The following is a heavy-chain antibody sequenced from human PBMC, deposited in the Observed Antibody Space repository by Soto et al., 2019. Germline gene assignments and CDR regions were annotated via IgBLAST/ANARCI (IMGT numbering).Heavy chain of an antibody. Sequence: QVRLVESGGGVVQPGTSLRLSCAASGFTFSDYVIHWVRQAAGKGLEWVASMTYDGATEYYADSVKGRFTMSGDNSKRALSLQMNSLRPDDTAVYYCARVRISIAVNEAVDVWGKWTTVTVSS. V-gene: IGHV3-30*14. J-gene: IGHJ3*01. CDR2: MTYDGATE. CDR3: ARVRISIAVNEAVDV. D-gene: IGHD3-3*02. CDR1: GFTFSDYV.